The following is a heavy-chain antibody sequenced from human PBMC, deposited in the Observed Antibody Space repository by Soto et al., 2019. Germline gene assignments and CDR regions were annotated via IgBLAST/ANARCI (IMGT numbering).Heavy chain of an antibody. CDR2: IAYDGSNK. CDR1: GFTFSTYA. CDR3: ARDGGSY. V-gene: IGHV3-30-3*01. D-gene: IGHD3-16*01. Sequence: QVQLVESGGGVVQPGRSLRLSCTASGFTFSTYAMHWVRQAPGKGLEWVAVIAYDGSNKYYADFVKGRFTISRDNSQNTLYLQMNSLRTEDTALYSCARDGGSYWGHGTQVFVSS. J-gene: IGHJ4*01.